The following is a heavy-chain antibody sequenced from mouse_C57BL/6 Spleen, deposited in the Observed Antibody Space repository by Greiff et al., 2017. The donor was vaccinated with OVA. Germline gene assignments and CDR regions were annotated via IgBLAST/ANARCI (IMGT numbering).Heavy chain of an antibody. V-gene: IGHV5-4*03. Sequence: EVKLMESGGGLVKPGGSLKLSCAASGFTFSSYAMSWVRQTPEKRLEWVATISDSGSYTYYPDNVKGRLTISSDNAKNNLNMQQSHLKSEDTAMYYCAMSYYDYDGPRRYFDVWGKGTTVTVSS. CDR1: GFTFSSYA. CDR3: AMSYYDYDGPRRYFDV. J-gene: IGHJ1*03. D-gene: IGHD2-4*01. CDR2: ISDSGSYT.